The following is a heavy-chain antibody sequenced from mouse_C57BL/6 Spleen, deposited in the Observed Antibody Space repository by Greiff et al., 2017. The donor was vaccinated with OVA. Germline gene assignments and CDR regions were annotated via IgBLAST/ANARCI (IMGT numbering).Heavy chain of an antibody. CDR3: AREWDSSGTLFAY. Sequence: QVHVKQSGPELVKPGASVKISCKASGYAFSSSWMNWVKQRPGKGLEWIGQIYPGDGDTNYNGKFKGKATLTADKSSSTADMHISSLASEDASVYVCAREWDSSGTLFAYWGQGTLVTVSA. CDR1: GYAFSSSW. J-gene: IGHJ3*01. CDR2: IYPGDGDT. V-gene: IGHV1-82*01. D-gene: IGHD3-2*02.